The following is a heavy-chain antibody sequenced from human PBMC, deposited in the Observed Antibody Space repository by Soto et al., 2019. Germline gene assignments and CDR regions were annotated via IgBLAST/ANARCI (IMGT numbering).Heavy chain of an antibody. Sequence: QVQLVQSGAEVKKPGSSVKVSCKASGGTFSSYAISWVRQAPGQGLEWMGGIIPIFGTANYAQKFQGRVTIXAXEXXSTAYMELSSLRSEDTAVYYWAGHHPTHYSDGMDVWGQGTTVTVSS. CDR2: IIPIFGTA. J-gene: IGHJ6*02. CDR3: AGHHPTHYSDGMDV. CDR1: GGTFSSYA. V-gene: IGHV1-69*12.